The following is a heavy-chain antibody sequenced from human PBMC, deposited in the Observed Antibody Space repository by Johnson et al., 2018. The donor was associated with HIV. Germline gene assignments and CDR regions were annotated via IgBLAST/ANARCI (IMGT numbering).Heavy chain of an antibody. J-gene: IGHJ3*02. D-gene: IGHD1-7*01. CDR2: IKHDGSEK. CDR1: GFTFSTYW. V-gene: IGHV3-7*05. Sequence: VQLVESGGGLVQPGGSLRLSCVASGFTFSTYWMNWVRQAPGKGPQWLANIKHDGSEKYYEDSVKGRFTISRDNAKNSLYLQMNSLKTEDTAVYYCTAQPHNWNYGGGAFDIWGQGTMVTVSS. CDR3: TAQPHNWNYGGGAFDI.